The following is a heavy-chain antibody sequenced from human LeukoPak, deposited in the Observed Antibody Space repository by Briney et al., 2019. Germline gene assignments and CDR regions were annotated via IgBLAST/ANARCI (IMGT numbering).Heavy chain of an antibody. CDR3: ARVRNKWELQSYYFDY. J-gene: IGHJ4*02. V-gene: IGHV1-69*04. D-gene: IGHD1-26*01. CDR1: GGTFSSYA. CDR2: IIPILGIA. Sequence: GASVTVSCKASGGTFSSYAISWVRQAPGQGLEWMGRIIPILGIANYAQKFQGRVTITADKSTSTAYMELSSLRSEDTAVYYCARVRNKWELQSYYFDYWGQGTLVTVSS.